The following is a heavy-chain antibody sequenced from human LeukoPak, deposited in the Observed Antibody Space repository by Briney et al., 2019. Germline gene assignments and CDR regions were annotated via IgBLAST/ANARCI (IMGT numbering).Heavy chain of an antibody. CDR1: GFTFSSYA. D-gene: IGHD3-10*01. J-gene: IGHJ6*01. CDR2: ISGSGGST. V-gene: IGHV3-23*01. Sequence: GGSLRLSCAASGFTFSSYAMSWVRQAPGKGLEWVSAISGSGGSTYYADSVKGRFTISRDNSKNTLYLQMNSLRAEDTAVYYCAKDFNVLLWFGEPRLYGMDVWGKRNTVTVSS. CDR3: AKDFNVLLWFGEPRLYGMDV.